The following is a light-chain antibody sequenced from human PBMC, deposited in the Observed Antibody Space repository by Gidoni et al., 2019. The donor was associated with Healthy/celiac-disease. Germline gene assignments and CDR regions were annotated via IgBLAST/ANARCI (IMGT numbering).Light chain of an antibody. V-gene: IGKV1-33*01. CDR2: DAS. CDR1: QDISNY. Sequence: DIPMTQSPSSLSASVGDRVTITCQARQDISNYLNWYQQKPGKAPKLLIYDASNFEKGVPSRFSGSGSGTDFTFTISSLQPEDSATYYCQQYDNLPFTFXPXTKVDIK. CDR3: QQYDNLPFT. J-gene: IGKJ3*01.